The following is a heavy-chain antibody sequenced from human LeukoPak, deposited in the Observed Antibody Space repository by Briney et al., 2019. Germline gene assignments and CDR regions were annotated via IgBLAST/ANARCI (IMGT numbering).Heavy chain of an antibody. Sequence: SETLSLTCTVSDGSVNSAIYYWSWIRQPPGKGLEWIGFIYYSGSTNYNPSLKSRVIISLDTSKNQFSLKLSSVTAADTAVYYCARDRGRDGYNYFDYWGQGTLVTVSS. J-gene: IGHJ4*02. CDR1: DGSVNSAIYY. V-gene: IGHV4-61*01. D-gene: IGHD5-24*01. CDR3: ARDRGRDGYNYFDY. CDR2: IYYSGST.